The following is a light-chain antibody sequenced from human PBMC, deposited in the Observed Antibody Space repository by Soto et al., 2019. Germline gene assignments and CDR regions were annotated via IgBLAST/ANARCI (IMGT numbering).Light chain of an antibody. Sequence: QSVLTQPPSASGSLGQSVTISCTGTSSDVGGYNYVSWYQQHPGRAPKLMIYEVNKRPSGVPDRFSGSKSGNTASLTVSGLQAEDEADYYCSSYAAIFGGGTKLTVL. CDR1: SSDVGGYNY. CDR3: SSYAAI. V-gene: IGLV2-8*01. J-gene: IGLJ2*01. CDR2: EVN.